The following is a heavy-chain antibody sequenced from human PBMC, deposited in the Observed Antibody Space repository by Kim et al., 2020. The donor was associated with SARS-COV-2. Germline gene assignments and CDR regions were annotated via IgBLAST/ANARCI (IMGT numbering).Heavy chain of an antibody. CDR1: GFTFSSYS. CDR2: ISSSSSYI. V-gene: IGHV3-21*01. Sequence: GGSLRLSCAASGFTFSSYSMNWVRQAPGKGLEWVSSISSSSSYIYYADSVKGRFTISRDNAKNSLYLQMNSLRAEDTAVYYCARADCSSTSCYEFWFDPWGQGTLVTVSS. D-gene: IGHD2-2*01. CDR3: ARADCSSTSCYEFWFDP. J-gene: IGHJ5*02.